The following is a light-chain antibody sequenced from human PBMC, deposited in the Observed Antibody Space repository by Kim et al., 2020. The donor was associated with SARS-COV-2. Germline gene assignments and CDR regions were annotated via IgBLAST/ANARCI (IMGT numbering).Light chain of an antibody. Sequence: VALGQTVRTTCQGDSLRSDYATWYQQKPGQAPILVIYGKNNRPSGIPDRCSGSRSGNTASLTITGTQAGDEADYYCNSRNSNDNVVFGGGTQLTVL. CDR3: NSRNSNDNVV. CDR2: GKN. CDR1: SLRSDY. V-gene: IGLV3-19*01. J-gene: IGLJ2*01.